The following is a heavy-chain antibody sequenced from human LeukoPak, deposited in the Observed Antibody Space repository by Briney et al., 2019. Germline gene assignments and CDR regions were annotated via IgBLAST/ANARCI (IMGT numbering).Heavy chain of an antibody. CDR1: GFTFSSYA. Sequence: QPGGSLRLSCAASGFTFSSYAMSWVRQAPGKGLEWVSAISGSGGSTYYADSVKGRFTISRDNSKNTLYLQMNSLRVEDTAVYYCAKWGSGSYYKGSFDYWGQGTLVTVSS. CDR2: ISGSGGST. V-gene: IGHV3-23*01. D-gene: IGHD3-10*01. J-gene: IGHJ4*02. CDR3: AKWGSGSYYKGSFDY.